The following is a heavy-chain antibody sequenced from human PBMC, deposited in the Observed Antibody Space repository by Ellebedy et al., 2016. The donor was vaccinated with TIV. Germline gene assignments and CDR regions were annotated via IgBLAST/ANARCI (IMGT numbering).Heavy chain of an antibody. J-gene: IGHJ6*04. V-gene: IGHV3-7*01. CDR2: IKQDGSEK. CDR1: GFTFSSYW. Sequence: GGSLRLSXAASGFTFSSYWMSWVRQAPGKGLEWVANIKQDGSEKYYVDSVKGRFTISRDNAKNSLYLQMNSLRAEDTAVYYCAREDEVLEWLSGLDVWGKGTTVTVSS. CDR3: AREDEVLEWLSGLDV. D-gene: IGHD3-3*01.